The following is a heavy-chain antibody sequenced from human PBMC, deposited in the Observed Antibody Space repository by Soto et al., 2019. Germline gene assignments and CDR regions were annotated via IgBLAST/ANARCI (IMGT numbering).Heavy chain of an antibody. CDR2: IIPRFRTT. D-gene: IGHD1-1*01. V-gene: IGHV1-69*13. Sequence: SVKVSCKASGDSFSKYTVNWVRQAPRQGLEWTGGIIPRFRTTNYAPTLQGRVTITADQSMNTVYMELSSLRSEDAALYYCARGRGLYNSGRSQLDSWGQGTLVTVSS. CDR1: GDSFSKYT. CDR3: ARGRGLYNSGRSQLDS. J-gene: IGHJ4*02.